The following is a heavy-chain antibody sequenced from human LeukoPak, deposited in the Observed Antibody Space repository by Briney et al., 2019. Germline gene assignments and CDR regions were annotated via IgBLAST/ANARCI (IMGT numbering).Heavy chain of an antibody. Sequence: GESLRLSCAASGFTVSSNYMSWVRQAPGKGLEWVSVIYSGGSTYYADSVKGRSTISRDNSKNTLYLQMNSLRAEDTAVYYCARDLTYYYDSSGYGTGMDVWGQETTVTVSS. CDR1: GFTVSSNY. CDR3: ARDLTYYYDSSGYGTGMDV. V-gene: IGHV3-53*01. CDR2: IYSGGST. D-gene: IGHD3-22*01. J-gene: IGHJ6*02.